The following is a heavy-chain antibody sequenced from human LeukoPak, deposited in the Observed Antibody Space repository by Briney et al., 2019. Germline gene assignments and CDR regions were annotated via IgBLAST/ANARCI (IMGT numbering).Heavy chain of an antibody. CDR3: ARNPNTLSPYCGGDCYPDDAFDI. D-gene: IGHD2-21*01. Sequence: SETLSLTCTVSGGSISSYYWSWIRQPAEKGLEWIGRIYTCGSTSYNPSLKSRVTMSVDTSKNQFSLKLSSVTAADTAVYYCARNPNTLSPYCGGDCYPDDAFDIWGQGTMVTVSS. J-gene: IGHJ3*02. CDR2: IYTCGST. V-gene: IGHV4-4*07. CDR1: GGSISSYY.